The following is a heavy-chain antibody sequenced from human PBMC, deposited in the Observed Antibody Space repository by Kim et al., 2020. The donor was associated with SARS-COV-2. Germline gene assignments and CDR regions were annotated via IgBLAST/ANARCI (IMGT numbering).Heavy chain of an antibody. D-gene: IGHD3-10*01. Sequence: SETLSLTCTVSGGSISSYYWSWIRQPPGKGLEWIGYIYYSGSTNYNPSLKSRVTISVDTSKNQFSLKLSSVTAADTAVYYCARNRLPYYYGSGSYLDYWGQGTLVTVSS. V-gene: IGHV4-59*08. CDR3: ARNRLPYYYGSGSYLDY. CDR1: GGSISSYY. J-gene: IGHJ4*02. CDR2: IYYSGST.